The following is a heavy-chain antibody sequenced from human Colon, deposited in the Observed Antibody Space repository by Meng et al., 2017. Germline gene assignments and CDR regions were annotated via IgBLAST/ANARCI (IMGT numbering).Heavy chain of an antibody. Sequence: GESLKIPCAASRFTFSNYEMNRVRQAPGKGPEWISYISSDGSTVYHADSVEGRFTISRDNAKNSLYLQVNSPRAEDTAVYYCATRVVVTATRAFDIWGQGTMVTVSS. D-gene: IGHD2-15*01. V-gene: IGHV3-48*03. J-gene: IGHJ3*02. CDR1: RFTFSNYE. CDR3: ATRVVVTATRAFDI. CDR2: ISSDGSTV.